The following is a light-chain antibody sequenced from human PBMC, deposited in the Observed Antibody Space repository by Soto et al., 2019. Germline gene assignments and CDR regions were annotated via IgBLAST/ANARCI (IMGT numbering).Light chain of an antibody. Sequence: IVLTQSPGTLSLSLGERATLSCRASQSVGSSLAWYQQKPGQAPRLLIYDASNRATGIPDRFSGSGSGTDFTLTISRLEPEDSAVYFCQQYGRSPGTFGQGTKVEIK. J-gene: IGKJ1*01. CDR1: QSVGSS. CDR3: QQYGRSPGT. V-gene: IGKV3-20*01. CDR2: DAS.